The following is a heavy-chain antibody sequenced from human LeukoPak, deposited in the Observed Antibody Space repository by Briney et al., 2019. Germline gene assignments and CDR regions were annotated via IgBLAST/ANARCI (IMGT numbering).Heavy chain of an antibody. V-gene: IGHV1-2*02. J-gene: IGHJ4*02. CDR1: GYTFTGYY. CDR3: ASSGSSSGYYDLDY. Sequence: ASVKVSCKASGYTFTGYYMHWVRQAPGQGLEWMGWINPNSGGTNYPQKFQGRVTMTRDTSISTAYMELSRLRSDDTAVYYCASSGSSSGYYDLDYWGQGTLVTVSS. CDR2: INPNSGGT. D-gene: IGHD3-22*01.